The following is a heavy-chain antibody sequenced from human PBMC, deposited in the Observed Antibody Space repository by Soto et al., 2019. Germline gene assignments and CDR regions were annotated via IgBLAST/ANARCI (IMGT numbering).Heavy chain of an antibody. J-gene: IGHJ4*02. CDR1: GFTFSSYW. D-gene: IGHD1-26*01. V-gene: IGHV3-74*01. Sequence: PGGSLRLSCAASGFTFSSYWMHWVRQAPGKGLVWVSRVTSDGKSRSHADSVKGRFTISRDNAKNTLYLQMNILRAEDTAVYYCARGQPTNFDSWGQGTLVTVSS. CDR2: VTSDGKSR. CDR3: ARGQPTNFDS.